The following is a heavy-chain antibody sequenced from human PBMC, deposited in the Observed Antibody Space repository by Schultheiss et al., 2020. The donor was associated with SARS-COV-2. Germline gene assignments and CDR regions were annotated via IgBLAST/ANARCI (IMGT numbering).Heavy chain of an antibody. Sequence: GGSLRLSCAASGFTFSSYGMHWVRQAPGKGLEWVGRIKSKTDGGTTDYAAPVKGRFTISRDDSKNTLYLQMNSLKTEDTAVYYCARVKTRGDTGYYYGMDVWGQGTTVTVSS. D-gene: IGHD5-18*01. J-gene: IGHJ6*02. CDR3: ARVKTRGDTGYYYGMDV. V-gene: IGHV3-15*01. CDR1: GFTFSSYG. CDR2: IKSKTDGGTT.